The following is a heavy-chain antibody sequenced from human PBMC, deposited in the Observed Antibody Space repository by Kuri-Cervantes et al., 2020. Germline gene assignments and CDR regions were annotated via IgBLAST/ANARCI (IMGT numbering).Heavy chain of an antibody. D-gene: IGHD3-16*02. CDR3: ARDRSDLFDY. CDR1: GYTFTYRY. V-gene: IGHV1-18*04. CDR2: IGAYPGDT. Sequence: ASVKVSCKASGYTFTYRYLHWVRQAPGQGLEWVGWIGAYPGDTDYAPRLQGRVTMTTDTSTSTAYMELRSLRSDDTAVYYCARDRSDLFDYWGQGTLVTVSS. J-gene: IGHJ4*02.